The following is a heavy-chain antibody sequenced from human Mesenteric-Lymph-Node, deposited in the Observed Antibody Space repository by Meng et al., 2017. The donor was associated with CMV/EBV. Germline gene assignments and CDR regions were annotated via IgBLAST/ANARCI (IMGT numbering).Heavy chain of an antibody. D-gene: IGHD1-26*01. Sequence: GESLKISCAASGFTFSNAWMSWVRQAPGKGLEWVANIKQDGSEKYYVDSVKGRFTISRDNAKNSLYLQMNSLRAEDTAVYYCARDPGAPYYYYFDYWGQGTLVTVSS. CDR2: IKQDGSEK. V-gene: IGHV3-7*01. CDR1: GFTFSNAW. J-gene: IGHJ4*02. CDR3: ARDPGAPYYYYFDY.